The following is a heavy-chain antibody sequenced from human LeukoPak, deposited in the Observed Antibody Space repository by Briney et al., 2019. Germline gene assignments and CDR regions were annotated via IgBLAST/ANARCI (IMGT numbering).Heavy chain of an antibody. Sequence: SETLSLTCAVSGGSISSGGYSWSWIRQPPGKGLEWIGYIYHSGSTYYNPSLKSRVTISVDRSKNQFSLKLSSVTAADTAVYYCARGRVLRYFDWLSGFDYWGQGTLVTVSS. V-gene: IGHV4-30-2*01. D-gene: IGHD3-9*01. J-gene: IGHJ4*02. CDR3: ARGRVLRYFDWLSGFDY. CDR1: GGSISSGGYS. CDR2: IYHSGST.